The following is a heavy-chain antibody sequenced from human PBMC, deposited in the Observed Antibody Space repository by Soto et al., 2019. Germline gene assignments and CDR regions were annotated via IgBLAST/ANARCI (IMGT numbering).Heavy chain of an antibody. CDR3: ARDLPSYDILTQWKPNYYYGMDV. V-gene: IGHV1-46*01. J-gene: IGHJ6*02. CDR2: INPSGGST. D-gene: IGHD3-9*01. CDR1: GYTFTSYY. Sequence: QVQLVQSGAEVKKPGASVKVSCKASGYTFTSYYMHWVRQAPGQGLEWMGIINPSGGSTSYAQKCQGRVTMTRDTSTSTVYMELSSLRSEDTAVYYCARDLPSYDILTQWKPNYYYGMDVWGQGTTVTVSS.